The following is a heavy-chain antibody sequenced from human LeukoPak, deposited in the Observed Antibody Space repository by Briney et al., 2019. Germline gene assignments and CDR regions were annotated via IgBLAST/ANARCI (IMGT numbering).Heavy chain of an antibody. CDR3: AKDAAGPEY. CDR1: GLTFSRYS. V-gene: IGHV3-23*01. J-gene: IGHJ4*02. D-gene: IGHD6-13*01. Sequence: GGSLRLSCVVSGLTFSRYSMSCVRQAPGKGLEWVSGISASGSGTWYPDSVKGRFTISRDNSKNTLFLQMNSLRVDDTAIYYCAKDAAGPEYWGQGTRVTVSS. CDR2: ISASGSGT.